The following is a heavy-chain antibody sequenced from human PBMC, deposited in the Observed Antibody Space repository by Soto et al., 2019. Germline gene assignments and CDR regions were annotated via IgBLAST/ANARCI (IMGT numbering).Heavy chain of an antibody. D-gene: IGHD6-13*01. CDR2: ICYSGST. CDR1: GGSISSYY. J-gene: IGHJ4*02. CDR3: ARSPRYSSSYDY. V-gene: IGHV4-59*08. Sequence: SETLSLTCTVSGGSISSYYWSWIRQPPGKGLEWIGYICYSGSTNYNPSLKSRVTISVDTSKNQFSLKLSSVTAADTAVYYCARSPRYSSSYDYWGQGTLVTVSS.